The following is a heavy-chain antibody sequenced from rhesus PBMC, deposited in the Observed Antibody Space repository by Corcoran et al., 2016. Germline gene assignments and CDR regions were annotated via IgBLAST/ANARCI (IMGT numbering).Heavy chain of an antibody. CDR3: ARSDAYCTGSGCYVDYFDY. D-gene: IGHD2-21*01. Sequence: QVQLQESGPGLVKPSETLSLTCAVSGGSISDDYYWSWIRQPPGKGLEWIGYIYGSGGGTNSNPSLKSRVTISKDTSKNQFSLKLSSVTAADTAVYYCARSDAYCTGSGCYVDYFDYWGQGVLVTVSS. CDR1: GGSISDDYY. CDR2: IYGSGGGT. J-gene: IGHJ4*01. V-gene: IGHV4-106*01.